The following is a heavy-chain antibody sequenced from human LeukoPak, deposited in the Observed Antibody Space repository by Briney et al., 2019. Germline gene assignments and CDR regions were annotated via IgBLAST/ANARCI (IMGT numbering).Heavy chain of an antibody. CDR3: AKESWRFDS. CDR2: IGETGSRT. J-gene: IGHJ4*02. V-gene: IGHV3-23*01. D-gene: IGHD3-10*01. CDR1: GFIFSNYA. Sequence: PGGSLRLSCATSGFIFSNYAMSWVRQAPGKGPEWVSTIGETGSRTHYVDSVKGRFTISRDNSKNTLYLQMNSLRAEDTAIYYCAKESWRFDSWGQGTLVTVSS.